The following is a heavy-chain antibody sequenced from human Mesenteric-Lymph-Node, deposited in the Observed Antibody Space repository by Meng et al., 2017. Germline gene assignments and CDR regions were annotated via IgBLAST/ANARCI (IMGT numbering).Heavy chain of an antibody. CDR2: TYYRSKWYN. V-gene: IGHV6-1*01. D-gene: IGHD3-10*01. J-gene: IGHJ5*02. CDR3: AGDYGSGSYYNFNWFDP. Sequence: SQTLSLTCAIPGDSVSSNSAAWNWIRQSPSRGLEWLGRTYYRSKWYNDYAVSVKSRITINPDTSKNQFSLQLNSVTPEDTAVYYCAGDYGSGSYYNFNWFDPWGQGTLVTVSS. CDR1: GDSVSSNSAA.